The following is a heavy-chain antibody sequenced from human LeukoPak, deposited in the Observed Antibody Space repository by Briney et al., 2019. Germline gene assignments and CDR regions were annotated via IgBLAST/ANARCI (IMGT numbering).Heavy chain of an antibody. CDR2: INHSGST. CDR3: ARARSDTACFDY. D-gene: IGHD5-18*01. CDR1: GGSFSGYY. V-gene: IGHV4-34*01. J-gene: IGHJ4*02. Sequence: SETLSLTCAVYGGSFSGYYWSWIRQPPGKGLEWIGEINHSGSTNYNPSLKSRVTISVDMSKDQFSLKLSSVTAADTAVYYCARARSDTACFDYWGQGTLVTVSS.